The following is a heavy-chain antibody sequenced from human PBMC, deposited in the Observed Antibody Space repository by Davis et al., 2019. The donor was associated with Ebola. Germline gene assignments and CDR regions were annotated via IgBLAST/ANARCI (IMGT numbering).Heavy chain of an antibody. Sequence: GESLKISCAASGFTFSSYGMHWVRQAPGKGLEWVAVISYDGSNKYYADSVKGRFTISRDNAKNSLYLQMNSLRGEDTAVYYCARRYGSSWYLPFDYWGQGTLVTVSS. J-gene: IGHJ4*02. CDR2: ISYDGSNK. D-gene: IGHD6-13*01. CDR3: ARRYGSSWYLPFDY. CDR1: GFTFSSYG. V-gene: IGHV3-30*12.